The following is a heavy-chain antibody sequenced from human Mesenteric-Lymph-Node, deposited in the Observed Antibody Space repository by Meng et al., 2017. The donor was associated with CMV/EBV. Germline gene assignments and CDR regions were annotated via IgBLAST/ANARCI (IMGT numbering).Heavy chain of an antibody. V-gene: IGHV1-2*02. Sequence: EQKFQDRVTMSRDTSISTAYMELSRLRSDDTAVYYCARSIELDYWGQGTLVTVSS. CDR3: ARSIELDY. J-gene: IGHJ4*02. D-gene: IGHD1-26*01.